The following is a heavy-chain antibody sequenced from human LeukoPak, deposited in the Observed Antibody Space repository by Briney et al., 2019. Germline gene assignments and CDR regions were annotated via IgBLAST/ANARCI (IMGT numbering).Heavy chain of an antibody. CDR3: AELGITMIGGV. Sequence: GGSLRLSCTASGFTFSSYWMTWVRQAPGKGLEWVANIKQDGSEKYYVDSVKGRFTISRDNAKNSLYLQMNSLRAEDTAVYYCAELGITMIGGVWGKGTTVTISS. J-gene: IGHJ6*04. V-gene: IGHV3-7*01. CDR1: GFTFSSYW. CDR2: IKQDGSEK. D-gene: IGHD3-10*02.